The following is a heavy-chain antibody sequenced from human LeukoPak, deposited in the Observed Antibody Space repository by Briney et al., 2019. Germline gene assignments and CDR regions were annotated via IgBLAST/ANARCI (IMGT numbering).Heavy chain of an antibody. Sequence: SETLSLTCSVSGHSISSGYYWGWIRQPPGKGLEWIGTMYHRGSTYYNPSLKSRVTMSGDTPKNHFSLELSSVIAADAAVYYCARHRGDNSNPRYYFYYMDVWGKGTTVTVSS. CDR1: GHSISSGYY. J-gene: IGHJ6*03. CDR3: ARHRGDNSNPRYYFYYMDV. CDR2: MYHRGST. D-gene: IGHD4-11*01. V-gene: IGHV4-38-2*01.